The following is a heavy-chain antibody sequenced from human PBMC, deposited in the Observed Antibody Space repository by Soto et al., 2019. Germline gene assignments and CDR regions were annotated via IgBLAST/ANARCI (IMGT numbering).Heavy chain of an antibody. CDR2: INPNSGGT. CDR3: AREGRADYSDSSGYSNWFDP. D-gene: IGHD3-22*01. Sequence: ASVKVSCKATGYTFSGYYIHWVRQAPGQGLEWMGWINPNSGGTNYAQKFQGWVTMTRDTSISTAYMELSLRSDDTAVYYCAREGRADYSDSSGYSNWFDPWGQGTLVTVSS. CDR1: GYTFSGYY. V-gene: IGHV1-2*04. J-gene: IGHJ5*02.